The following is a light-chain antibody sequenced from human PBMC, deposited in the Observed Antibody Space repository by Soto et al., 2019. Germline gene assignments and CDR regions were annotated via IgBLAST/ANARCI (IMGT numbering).Light chain of an antibody. CDR3: QPYNTSAET. J-gene: IGKJ1*01. CDR1: QKVRSD. V-gene: IGKV3D-15*01. Sequence: DNQKVRSDLAWYQQKPGQAPRLLIYDASRRATGIPARFSGSESGTDFTLTMRSLESGDSAVSYYQPYNTSAETLGQGTKVDIK. CDR2: DAS.